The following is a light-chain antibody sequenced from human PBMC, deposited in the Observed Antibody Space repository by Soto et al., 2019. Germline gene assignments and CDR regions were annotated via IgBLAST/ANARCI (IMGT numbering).Light chain of an antibody. CDR2: DGS. V-gene: IGKV1-5*01. Sequence: DIQMIQSPSTLCAFVGDRVTITCRASQRISSWLAWYQQKPGKAPKFLIYDGSTLESGVPARFSGSGSGTEFALPISSLQPDDFATYYCQQYNSYSRTFGQGTKVDIK. CDR1: QRISSW. J-gene: IGKJ1*01. CDR3: QQYNSYSRT.